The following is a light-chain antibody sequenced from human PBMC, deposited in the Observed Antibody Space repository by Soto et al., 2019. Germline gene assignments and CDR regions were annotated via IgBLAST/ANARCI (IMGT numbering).Light chain of an antibody. V-gene: IGKV4-1*01. CDR1: QSVLYSSNNKNY. CDR2: WAS. Sequence: EIVMTQSPDSLAVPLGERATINCKSSQSVLYSSNNKNYLVWYQQKPGQPPKLLIYWASTRESGVPERFSGSGSGTDFTLTISSLQAEDVAVYYCQQYYNSPVTFGGGTKVEIK. CDR3: QQYYNSPVT. J-gene: IGKJ4*01.